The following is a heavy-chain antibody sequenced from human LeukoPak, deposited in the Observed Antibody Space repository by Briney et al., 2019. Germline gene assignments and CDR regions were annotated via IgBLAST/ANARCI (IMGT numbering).Heavy chain of an antibody. CDR3: ASLEYYDILTGDNWFDP. J-gene: IGHJ5*02. D-gene: IGHD3-9*01. V-gene: IGHV3-21*01. CDR1: GFTFSRYS. Sequence: GGYLRLSCAASGFTFSRYSMNWVRQAPGKGLEWVSSISSGGIYIYYADSVKGRFTISRDNAKNSLFLRMNSLRAEDTAVYYCASLEYYDILTGDNWFDPWGQGTLVTVSS. CDR2: ISSGGIYI.